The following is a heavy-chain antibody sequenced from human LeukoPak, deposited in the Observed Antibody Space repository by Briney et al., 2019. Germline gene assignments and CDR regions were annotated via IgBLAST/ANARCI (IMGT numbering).Heavy chain of an antibody. V-gene: IGHV3-23*01. CDR1: GFTFSSYG. Sequence: PGRTLRLSCAASGFTFSSYGMSWVRQAPGKGLEWVSAISGSGGSTYYADSVKGRFTISRDNSKNTLYLQMNSLRAEDTAVYYCAKDFLEVTMVRGNHNWFDPWGQGTLVTVSS. D-gene: IGHD3-10*01. J-gene: IGHJ5*02. CDR3: AKDFLEVTMVRGNHNWFDP. CDR2: ISGSGGST.